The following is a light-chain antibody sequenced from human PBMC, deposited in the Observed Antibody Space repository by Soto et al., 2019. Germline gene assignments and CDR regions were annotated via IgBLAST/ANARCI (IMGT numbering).Light chain of an antibody. J-gene: IGKJ5*01. Sequence: ELVLTQSPATLSLSPGERANLSCRASQSVSSYLAWYQQNSGQAPRLLIYDASNRATGIPARFSGSGSGTDFNLTISSLETEDFAVYECQQRSNWTITFGQGTRLEIK. CDR3: QQRSNWTIT. V-gene: IGKV3-11*01. CDR2: DAS. CDR1: QSVSSY.